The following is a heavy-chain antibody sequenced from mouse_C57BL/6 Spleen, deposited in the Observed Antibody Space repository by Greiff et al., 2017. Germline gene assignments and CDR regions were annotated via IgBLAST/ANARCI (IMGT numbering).Heavy chain of an antibody. D-gene: IGHD2-4*01. Sequence: VQLQQPGAELVKPGASVKLSCKASGYTFTSYWMHWVKQRPGRSLEWIGRIDPNSGGTRYNEKFKSKATLTVDKPSSTAYMQLSSLTSEDSAVYYCAIYYEDYYAMDYWGQGTSVTVSS. CDR1: GYTFTSYW. V-gene: IGHV1-72*01. CDR2: IDPNSGGT. CDR3: AIYYEDYYAMDY. J-gene: IGHJ4*01.